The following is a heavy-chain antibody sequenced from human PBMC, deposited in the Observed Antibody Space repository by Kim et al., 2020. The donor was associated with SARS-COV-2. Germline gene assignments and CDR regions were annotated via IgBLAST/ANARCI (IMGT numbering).Heavy chain of an antibody. J-gene: IGHJ4*02. Sequence: NPTLTRRVPISADTSKTQYSLKLRSVTAADTAVYYCARRREGCLRFFDFWGQGTLVTVSS. D-gene: IGHD5-12*01. CDR3: ARRREGCLRFFDF. V-gene: IGHV4-39*01.